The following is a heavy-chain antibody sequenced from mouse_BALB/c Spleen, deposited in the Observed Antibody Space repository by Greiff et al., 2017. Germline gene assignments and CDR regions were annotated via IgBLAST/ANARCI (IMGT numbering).Heavy chain of an antibody. CDR1: GFTFSSYA. D-gene: IGHD2-14*01. Sequence: EVKLVESGGGLVKPGGSLKLSCAASGFTFSSYAMSWVRQTPEKRLEWVASISSGGSTYYPDSVKGRFTISRDNARNILYLQMSSLRSEDTAMYYCVYYRYDGSFDVWGAGTTVTVSS. J-gene: IGHJ1*01. CDR2: ISSGGST. V-gene: IGHV5-6-5*01. CDR3: VYYRYDGSFDV.